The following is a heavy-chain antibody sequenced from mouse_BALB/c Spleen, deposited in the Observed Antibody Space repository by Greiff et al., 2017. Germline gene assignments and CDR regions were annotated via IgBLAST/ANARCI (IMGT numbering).Heavy chain of an antibody. J-gene: IGHJ3*01. CDR2: IWAGGST. CDR1: GFSLTSYG. V-gene: IGHV2-9*02. Sequence: VKVVESGPGLVAPSQSLSITCTVSGFSLTSYGVHWVRQPPGKGLEWLGVIWAGGSTNYNSALMSRLSISKDNSKSQVFLKMNSLQTDDTAMYYCARGDYDYDAAYWGQGTLVTVSA. CDR3: ARGDYDYDAAY. D-gene: IGHD2-4*01.